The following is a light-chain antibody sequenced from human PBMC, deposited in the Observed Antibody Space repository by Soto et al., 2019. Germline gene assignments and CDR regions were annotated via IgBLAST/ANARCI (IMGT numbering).Light chain of an antibody. CDR3: QQYNNWPLT. Sequence: VLRQSPGTRCLSPGERATLSCRASQSVSSSYLAWYQQKPGQAPRLLIYDASTRATGIPARFSGSGSGTEFTLTVSSLQSEDFAVYYCQQYNNWPLTFGGGTKVDIK. CDR2: DAS. CDR1: QSVSSSY. V-gene: IGKV3-15*01. J-gene: IGKJ4*01.